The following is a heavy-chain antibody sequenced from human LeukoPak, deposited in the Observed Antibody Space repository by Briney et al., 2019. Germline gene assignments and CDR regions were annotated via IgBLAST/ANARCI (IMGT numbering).Heavy chain of an antibody. Sequence: PGGSLRLSCAASGFTFSSYAMHWVRQAPGKGLEWVAVISYDGNNEYYADSVKGRFTISRDSSRNTLYLQMNSLRDEDTAVYFCAAEYCGGGFCYTRHSGHDYWGQGTLVTVSS. J-gene: IGHJ4*02. CDR3: AAEYCGGGFCYTRHSGHDY. CDR1: GFTFSSYA. V-gene: IGHV3-30-3*01. D-gene: IGHD2-15*01. CDR2: ISYDGNNE.